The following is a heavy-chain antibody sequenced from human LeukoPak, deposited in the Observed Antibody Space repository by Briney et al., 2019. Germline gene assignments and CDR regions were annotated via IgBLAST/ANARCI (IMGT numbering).Heavy chain of an antibody. CDR1: GDSINSHY. CDR3: ARHGIETTKTYSYWFDP. D-gene: IGHD1-1*01. V-gene: IGHV4-4*09. J-gene: IGHJ5*02. Sequence: SETLSLTCTVSGDSINSHYWSWIRQPPGKGLEWIGFIYTRGSTNYNPSLKSRVTMSGDTSKNQVSLTLNSVTAADTAVYYCARHGIETTKTYSYWFDPWGQGTLVTVSS. CDR2: IYTRGST.